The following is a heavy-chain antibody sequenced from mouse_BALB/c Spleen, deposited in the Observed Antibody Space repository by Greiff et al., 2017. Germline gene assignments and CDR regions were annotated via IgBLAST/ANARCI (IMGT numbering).Heavy chain of an antibody. D-gene: IGHD1-1*01. J-gene: IGHJ2*01. Sequence: VKVVESGAELAKPGASVKMSCKASGYTFTSYWMHWVKQRPGQGLEWIGYINPSTGYTEYNQKFKDKATLTADKSSSTAYMQLSSLTSEDSAVYYCARALYGSSLDYWGQGTTLTVSS. CDR2: INPSTGYT. V-gene: IGHV1-7*01. CDR3: ARALYGSSLDY. CDR1: GYTFTSYW.